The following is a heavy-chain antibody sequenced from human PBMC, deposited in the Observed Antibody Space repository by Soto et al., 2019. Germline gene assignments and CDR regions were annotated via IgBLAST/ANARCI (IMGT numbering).Heavy chain of an antibody. J-gene: IGHJ4*02. Sequence: EVQLLESGGGLVQPGGSLRLSCAASGFTFSSYAMSWVRQAPGKGLEWVSAIRGSGGSTYYADSVKGRFTISRDNSKNTLYLQMNSLRAEDTAVYYCAKDYDFWSGTRYYFDYWGQGTLVTVSS. V-gene: IGHV3-23*01. D-gene: IGHD3-3*01. CDR1: GFTFSSYA. CDR2: IRGSGGST. CDR3: AKDYDFWSGTRYYFDY.